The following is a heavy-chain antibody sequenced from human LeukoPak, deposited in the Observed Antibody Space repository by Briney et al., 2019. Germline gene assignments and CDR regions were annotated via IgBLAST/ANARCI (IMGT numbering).Heavy chain of an antibody. CDR2: VYYSGSS. J-gene: IGHJ4*02. D-gene: IGHD3-3*01. V-gene: IGHV4-59*12. Sequence: PGGSLRLSCAASGFTFSSYWMSWVRQAPGKGLEWIGYVYYSGSSYYIPSLESRITMSVEVSKNQFSLELRSVTAADTAVYYCARVKVLRFLEWFLDFWGQGALVTVSS. CDR3: ARVKVLRFLEWFLDF. CDR1: GFTFSSYW.